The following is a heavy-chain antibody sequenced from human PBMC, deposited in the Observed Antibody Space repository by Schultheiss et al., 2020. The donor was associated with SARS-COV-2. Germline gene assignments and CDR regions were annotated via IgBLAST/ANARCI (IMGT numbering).Heavy chain of an antibody. CDR3: AATTEYYYYGMDV. CDR1: GGSISSSY. CDR2: IYYSGST. J-gene: IGHJ6*02. V-gene: IGHV4-59*04. Sequence: SQTLSLTCTVSGGSISSSYWGWIRQPPGKGLEWIGSIYYSGSTYYNPSLKSRVTMSVDTSKNQFSLKLSSVTAADTAVYYCAATTEYYYYGMDVWGQGTTVTVSS. D-gene: IGHD4-11*01.